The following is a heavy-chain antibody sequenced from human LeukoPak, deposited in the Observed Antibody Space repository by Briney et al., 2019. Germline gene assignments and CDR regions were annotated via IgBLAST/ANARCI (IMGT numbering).Heavy chain of an antibody. CDR2: ISSSSSYI. Sequence: GGSLRLSCVASGFTFSSYSMNWVRQAPGKGLEWVSSISSSSSYIYYADSVKGRFTISRDNAKNSLYLQMNSLRAEDTAVYYCARDRTGTLRYFDWSWGQGTLVTVSS. J-gene: IGHJ5*02. CDR3: ARDRTGTLRYFDWS. D-gene: IGHD3-9*01. CDR1: GFTFSSYS. V-gene: IGHV3-21*04.